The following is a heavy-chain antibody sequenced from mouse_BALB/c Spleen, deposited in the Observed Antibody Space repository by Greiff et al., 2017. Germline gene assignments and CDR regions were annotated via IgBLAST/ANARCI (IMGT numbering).Heavy chain of an antibody. CDR3: ARDITTVVAPFAY. CDR2: ISSGGSYT. Sequence: EVKVVESGGGLVKPGGSLKLSCAASGFTFSSYTMSWVRQTPEKRLEWVATISSGGSYTYYPDSVKGRFTISRDNAKNTLYLQMSSLKSEDTAMYYCARDITTVVAPFAYWGQGTLVTVSA. J-gene: IGHJ3*01. V-gene: IGHV5-6-4*01. CDR1: GFTFSSYT. D-gene: IGHD1-1*01.